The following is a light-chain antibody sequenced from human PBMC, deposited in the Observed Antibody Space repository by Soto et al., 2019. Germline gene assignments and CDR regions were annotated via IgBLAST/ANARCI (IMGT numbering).Light chain of an antibody. V-gene: IGKV1-5*03. CDR3: QQYTNTNNPWM. CDR2: KAS. CDR1: ESISRW. Sequence: DIQMTQSPSTLSASVGDRVTITCRASESISRWLAWYQQKPGKAPKLLIYKASSLESGVPSRFSGSGSGTEFTLTINSLQADDFATYYCQQYTNTNNPWMFGQGTKVEI. J-gene: IGKJ1*01.